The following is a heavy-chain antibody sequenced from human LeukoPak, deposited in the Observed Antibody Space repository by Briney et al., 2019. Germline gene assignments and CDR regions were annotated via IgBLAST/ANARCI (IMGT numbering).Heavy chain of an antibody. D-gene: IGHD2-2*02. CDR3: ATLRGLVPAAIEFDY. J-gene: IGHJ4*02. CDR2: IRYDGSNK. CDR1: GFTFSQFA. Sequence: GGSLRLSCAASGFTFSQFAVHWVRQAPGKGLEWVAFIRYDGSNKYYADSVKGRFTISRDNSKNTLYLQMNSLRAEDTAVYYCATLRGLVPAAIEFDYWGQGTLVTVSS. V-gene: IGHV3-30*02.